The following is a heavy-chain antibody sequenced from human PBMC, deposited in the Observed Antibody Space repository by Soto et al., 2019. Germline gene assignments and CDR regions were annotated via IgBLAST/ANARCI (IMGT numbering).Heavy chain of an antibody. CDR3: ARDGERFLAGWTAL. D-gene: IGHD3-3*01. Sequence: QVQLVQSGAEVKKPGSSVKISCKASGGTFSSYTISWVRQAPGQGLEWMGRIIRIIGIATYAQKFQGRVTITADKSTSTAYMEVSSVRCEDSAVYYCARDGERFLAGWTALGGQGTLVTVSS. V-gene: IGHV1-69*08. J-gene: IGHJ4*02. CDR1: GGTFSSYT. CDR2: IIRIIGIA.